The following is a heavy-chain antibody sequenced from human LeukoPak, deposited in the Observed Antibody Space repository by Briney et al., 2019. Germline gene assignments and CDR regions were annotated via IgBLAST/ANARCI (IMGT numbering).Heavy chain of an antibody. D-gene: IGHD1-26*01. CDR1: GGSFSGYY. CDR3: ARVDGSYYSDY. V-gene: IGHV4-34*12. Sequence: SETLSLTCAVYGGSFSGYYWSWIRQPPGKGLEWIGSIFHSGSTYYNPSLKSRVTISVDTSKNQFSLKLSSVTAADTAVYYCARVDGSYYSDYWGQGTLVTVSS. CDR2: IFHSGST. J-gene: IGHJ4*02.